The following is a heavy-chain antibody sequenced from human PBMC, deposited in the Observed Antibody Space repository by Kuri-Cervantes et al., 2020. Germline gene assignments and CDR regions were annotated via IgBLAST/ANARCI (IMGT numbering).Heavy chain of an antibody. D-gene: IGHD6-19*01. Sequence: GGSLRLSCAASGFTFDDYAMHWVRQAPGKGLEWVAVIGFDGHNEDYADSVKGRFTISRDNSKSTLYLQMNSLRAEDTAVYYCASIYGYSTGEGGFWGQGTLVTVSS. V-gene: IGHV3-33*08. J-gene: IGHJ4*02. CDR3: ASIYGYSTGEGGF. CDR1: GFTFDDYA. CDR2: IGFDGHNE.